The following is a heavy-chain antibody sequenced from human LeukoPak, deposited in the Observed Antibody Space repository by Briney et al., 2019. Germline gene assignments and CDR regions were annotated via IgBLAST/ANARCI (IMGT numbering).Heavy chain of an antibody. J-gene: IGHJ4*02. CDR2: INHSGST. D-gene: IGHD6-19*01. Sequence: NPSETLSLTCAVYGGSFSGYYWSWIRQPPGKGLEWIGEINHSGSTNYNPSLKSRVTISVDTSKNQFSLKLSSVTAADTAVYYCARGPAVAAPLGDLVDYWGQGTLATVSS. CDR3: ARGPAVAAPLGDLVDY. V-gene: IGHV4-34*01. CDR1: GGSFSGYY.